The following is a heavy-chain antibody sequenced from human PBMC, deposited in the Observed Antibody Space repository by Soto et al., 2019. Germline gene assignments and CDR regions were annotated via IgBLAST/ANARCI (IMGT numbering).Heavy chain of an antibody. V-gene: IGHV3-33*01. D-gene: IGHD5-12*01. CDR1: GFTFSSYG. Sequence: QVQLVESGGGVVQPGRSLRLSCAASGFTFSSYGMHWVRQAPGKGLEWVAVIWYDGSNKYYADSVKGRFTISRDNSKKTLYVQMNSLRAEDTAVYYCARAQLRSSGAFDPWGQGTLVTVSS. CDR3: ARAQLRSSGAFDP. J-gene: IGHJ5*02. CDR2: IWYDGSNK.